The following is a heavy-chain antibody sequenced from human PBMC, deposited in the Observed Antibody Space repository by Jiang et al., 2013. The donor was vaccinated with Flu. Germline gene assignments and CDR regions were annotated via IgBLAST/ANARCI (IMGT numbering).Heavy chain of an antibody. D-gene: IGHD3-3*01. CDR3: ARDASLAISLEANYYYYYMDV. CDR2: YDGSNK. J-gene: IGHJ6*03. Sequence: YDGSNKYYADSVKGRFTISRDNSKNTLYLQMNSLRAEDTAVYYCARDASLAISLEANYYYYYMDVWGKGTTVTVSS. V-gene: IGHV3-30-3*01.